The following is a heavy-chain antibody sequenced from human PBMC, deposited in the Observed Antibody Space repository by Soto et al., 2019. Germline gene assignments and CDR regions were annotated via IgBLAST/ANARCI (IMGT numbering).Heavy chain of an antibody. V-gene: IGHV3-30-3*01. CDR1: GFTFSSYA. D-gene: IGHD3-22*01. Sequence: PGGSLRLSCAASGFTFSSYAMHWVRQAPGKGLEWVAVISYDGSNKYYADSVKGRFTISRDNSKNTLYLQMNSLRAEDTAVYYCASIKGYYYDSSGYSAWGQGTLVTVSS. CDR2: ISYDGSNK. CDR3: ASIKGYYYDSSGYSA. J-gene: IGHJ5*02.